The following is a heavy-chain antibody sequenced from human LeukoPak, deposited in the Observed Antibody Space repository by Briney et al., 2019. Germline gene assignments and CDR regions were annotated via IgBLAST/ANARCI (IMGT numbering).Heavy chain of an antibody. CDR2: ISHSGYDI. J-gene: IGHJ1*01. CDR1: GFTFSRYS. V-gene: IGHV3-21*01. CDR3: ATYSSLNRREFQY. D-gene: IGHD3-22*01. Sequence: PGGSLRLSCAASGFTFSRYSMNWVRQAPGKGLEWVSSISHSGYDIYYADSVKGRFTISRDNAKNSLYLQMNSLRAEDTAVYYCATYSSLNRREFQYWGQGTLLTVSS.